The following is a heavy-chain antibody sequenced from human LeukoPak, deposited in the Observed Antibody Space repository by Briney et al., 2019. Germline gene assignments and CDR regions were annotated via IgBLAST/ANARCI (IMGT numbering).Heavy chain of an antibody. V-gene: IGHV3-11*04. CDR3: AASSWGPMITFGGVIVS. J-gene: IGHJ4*02. Sequence: GGSLRLFCAASGFTFSDYYMSWIRQAPGKGLEWVSYISSSSSTIYYADSVKGRFTISRDNAKNSLYLQMNSLRAEDTAVYYCAASSWGPMITFGGVIVSGGQGTLVTVSS. CDR2: ISSSSSTI. D-gene: IGHD3-16*02. CDR1: GFTFSDYY.